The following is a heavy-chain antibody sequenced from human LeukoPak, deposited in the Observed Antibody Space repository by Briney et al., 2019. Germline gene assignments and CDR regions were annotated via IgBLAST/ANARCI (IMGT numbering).Heavy chain of an antibody. D-gene: IGHD3-10*01. J-gene: IGHJ5*02. Sequence: ASVKVSCKASGYTFTGYYIHWVRQAPGQGLECVGWVNPNSGGTNYAQKFQGRVTMTRDTSISTAYIELSRLRSDDTAVYYCARGGSGSYFSWLDPWGQGTLVTVSS. CDR1: GYTFTGYY. V-gene: IGHV1-2*02. CDR3: ARGGSGSYFSWLDP. CDR2: VNPNSGGT.